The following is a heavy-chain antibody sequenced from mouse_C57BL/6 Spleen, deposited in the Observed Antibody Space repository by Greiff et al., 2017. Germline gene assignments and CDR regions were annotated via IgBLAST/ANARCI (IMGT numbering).Heavy chain of an antibody. D-gene: IGHD1-1*01. Sequence: EVQLQQSGPELVKPGASVKISCKASGYSFTDYNMNWVKQSNGKSLEWIGVINPNYGTTSYNQKFKGKATLTVYQSSSTAYMQLNSLTSEDSAVYYCAITTVVATRTWFAYWGQGTLVTVSA. CDR2: INPNYGTT. CDR3: AITTVVATRTWFAY. CDR1: GYSFTDYN. J-gene: IGHJ3*01. V-gene: IGHV1-39*01.